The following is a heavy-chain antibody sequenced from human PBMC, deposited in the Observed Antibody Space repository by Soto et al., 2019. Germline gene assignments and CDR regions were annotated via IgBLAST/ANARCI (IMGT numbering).Heavy chain of an antibody. V-gene: IGHV2-5*02. Sequence: QITLRESGPTLVKPTQTLTLTCSFSGFSLSSTAVGVNWIRQPPGKAPEWLALIYWDDDNHYSPSLKSRLTITKDTSKNQVVLTMTHMDPVDTATYYCAHGRGWLSDYWGQGTLVTVSS. J-gene: IGHJ4*02. D-gene: IGHD6-19*01. CDR1: GFSLSSTAVG. CDR2: IYWDDDN. CDR3: AHGRGWLSDY.